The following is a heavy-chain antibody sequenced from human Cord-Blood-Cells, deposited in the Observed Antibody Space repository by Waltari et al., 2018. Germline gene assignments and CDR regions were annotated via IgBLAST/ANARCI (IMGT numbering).Heavy chain of an antibody. J-gene: IGHJ4*02. D-gene: IGHD7-27*01. CDR1: GGTFSSYA. CDR3: ASGKPNGANWGNFDY. V-gene: IGHV1-69*01. CDR2: IIPIFGTA. Sequence: QVQLVQSGAEVKKPGSSVKVSCKASGGTFSSYAISWVRQAPGQGLEWMGAIIPIFGTANYAQTFQGRGTSTADESTSTAYMELSSLRSEDTAVYYCASGKPNGANWGNFDYWGQGTLVTVSS.